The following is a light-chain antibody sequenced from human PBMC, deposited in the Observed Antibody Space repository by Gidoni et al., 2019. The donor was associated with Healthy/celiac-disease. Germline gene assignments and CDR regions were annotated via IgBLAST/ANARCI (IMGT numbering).Light chain of an antibody. CDR2: GAS. V-gene: IGKV3-15*01. J-gene: IGKJ1*01. CDR3: QHYNHCWT. Sequence: EKVMTQSPATLSVSPGERATISCSASQSVGSNVAWYQHRPGPAPRLLIYGASTRATGIPARFSCSSSATYFPLPISLLPSEDFAVYYCQHYNHCWTFGQGTKVEIK. CDR1: QSVGSN.